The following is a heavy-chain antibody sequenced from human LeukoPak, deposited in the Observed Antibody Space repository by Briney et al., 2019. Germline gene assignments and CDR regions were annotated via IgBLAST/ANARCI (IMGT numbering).Heavy chain of an antibody. D-gene: IGHD2-2*01. CDR3: ARDVVAAVGSFDY. V-gene: IGHV4-4*07. Sequence: SETLSLTCTVSGDSINSFYWSWIRQPAGKGLEWIGRIYTSGSTNYSPSLKSRVTMSVDTSKNQSSLKLSSVTAADTAVYYCARDVVAAVGSFDYWGQGTQVTVSS. CDR1: GDSINSFY. J-gene: IGHJ4*02. CDR2: IYTSGST.